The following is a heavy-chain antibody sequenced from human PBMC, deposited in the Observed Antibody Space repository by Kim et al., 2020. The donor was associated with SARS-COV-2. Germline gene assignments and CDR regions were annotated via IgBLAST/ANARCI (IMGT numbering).Heavy chain of an antibody. D-gene: IGHD5-12*01. CDR1: GFTFSSYE. CDR2: ISSSGSTI. V-gene: IGHV3-48*03. J-gene: IGHJ4*02. Sequence: GGSLRLSCAASGFTFSSYEMNWVRQAPGKGLEWVSYISSSGSTIYYADSVKGRFTISRDNAKNSLYLQMNSLRAEDTAVYYCAVTFGYSGYDYPLAGTFDYWGQGTLVTVSS. CDR3: AVTFGYSGYDYPLAGTFDY.